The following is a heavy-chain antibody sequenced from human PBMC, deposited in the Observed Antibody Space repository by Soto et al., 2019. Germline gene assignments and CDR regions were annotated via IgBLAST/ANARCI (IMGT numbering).Heavy chain of an antibody. J-gene: IGHJ4*02. Sequence: QVQLQQWGAGLLKPSGTLSLTCAVYGGSFNSFYWSWIRQAPGKGLEWIGEINHSGRTNYNPSLKSRVTILVDPSKHQFSLNLTSVTAADTAVYYCAREYSSSYYFDYWGQGTLVTVSS. CDR2: INHSGRT. CDR3: AREYSSSYYFDY. V-gene: IGHV4-34*02. D-gene: IGHD6-6*01. CDR1: GGSFNSFY.